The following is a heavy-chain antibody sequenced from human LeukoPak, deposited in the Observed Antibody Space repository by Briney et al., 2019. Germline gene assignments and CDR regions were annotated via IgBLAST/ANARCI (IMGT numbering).Heavy chain of an antibody. CDR1: GDSMSSIDW. Sequence: SETLSLTCAVSGDSMSSIDWWSWVRQPPGKGLEWIGEIHHTGSTNYNPSLKSRVTISVDTSKNQFSLKLSSVTAADTAVYYCARDRSSSSWHDAFDIWGQGTMVTVSS. D-gene: IGHD6-13*01. J-gene: IGHJ3*02. CDR3: ARDRSSSSWHDAFDI. CDR2: IHHTGST. V-gene: IGHV4-4*02.